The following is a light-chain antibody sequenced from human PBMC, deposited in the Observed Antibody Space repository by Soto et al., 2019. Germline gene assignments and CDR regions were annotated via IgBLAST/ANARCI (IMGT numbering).Light chain of an antibody. CDR2: DAS. CDR3: QQRSNWPIT. CDR1: QSVSSY. Sequence: EIVVTQSPATLSLSPGERATLSCRTSQSVSSYFAWYQQKPGRAPRLLIYDASSRATGIPARFIGSGSGTDFTLTISSREPEDVAVYYCQQRSNWPITFGQGTRLEIK. J-gene: IGKJ5*01. V-gene: IGKV3-11*01.